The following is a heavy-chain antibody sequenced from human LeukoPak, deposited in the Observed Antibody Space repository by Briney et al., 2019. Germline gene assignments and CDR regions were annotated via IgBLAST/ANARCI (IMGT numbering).Heavy chain of an antibody. CDR3: ARTYDSSGLGYFDL. V-gene: IGHV4-59*01. Sequence: SETLSLTCTVSGGSISSYYWSWIRQPPGKGLEWIGYIYYSGSTNYSPSLKSRLTISVDTSKNQFSLKLSSVTAADTAVYYCARTYDSSGLGYFDLWGRGTLVTVSS. D-gene: IGHD6-25*01. CDR2: IYYSGST. CDR1: GGSISSYY. J-gene: IGHJ2*01.